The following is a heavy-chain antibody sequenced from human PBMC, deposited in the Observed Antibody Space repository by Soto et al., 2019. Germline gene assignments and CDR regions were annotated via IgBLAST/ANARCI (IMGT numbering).Heavy chain of an antibody. V-gene: IGHV1-18*01. J-gene: IGHJ3*02. CDR2: ISAYNGNT. CDR3: ARDFGYCSGGSCSYAFDI. D-gene: IGHD2-15*01. CDR1: GYTFTSYG. Sequence: ASVKVSCKASGYTFTSYGISWVRQAPGQGLEWMGWISAYNGNTNYAQKLQGRVTMTTDTSTSTAYMELRSLRSDDTAVYYCARDFGYCSGGSCSYAFDIWGQGTIVTVSS.